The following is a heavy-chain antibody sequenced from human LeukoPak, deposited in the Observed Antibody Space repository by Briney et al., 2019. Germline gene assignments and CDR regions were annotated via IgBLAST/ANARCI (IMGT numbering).Heavy chain of an antibody. V-gene: IGHV1-2*02. D-gene: IGHD6-19*01. Sequence: ASVKVSCKASGYTFTGYYMHWVRQAPGQGLEWMGWINPNSGGTNYAQKFQGRVTMTRDTSISTAYMELSRLRSDDAAVYYCARGNSGFLNWFDPWGQGTLVTVSS. J-gene: IGHJ5*02. CDR3: ARGNSGFLNWFDP. CDR2: INPNSGGT. CDR1: GYTFTGYY.